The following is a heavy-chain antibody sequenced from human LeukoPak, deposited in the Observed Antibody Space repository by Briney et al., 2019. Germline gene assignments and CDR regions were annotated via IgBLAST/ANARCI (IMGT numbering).Heavy chain of an antibody. CDR1: GFTFSSYN. J-gene: IGHJ4*02. V-gene: IGHV3-21*01. CDR2: ISSSSTYT. Sequence: GGSLRLSCAASGFTFSSYNMNWVRQAPGKGLEWVSSISSSSTYTYYADSVKGRFTISRDNAKNSLYLPMNSLRAEDTAVYYCARAISMVRGVDYWGQGTLVTVSS. CDR3: ARAISMVRGVDY. D-gene: IGHD3-10*01.